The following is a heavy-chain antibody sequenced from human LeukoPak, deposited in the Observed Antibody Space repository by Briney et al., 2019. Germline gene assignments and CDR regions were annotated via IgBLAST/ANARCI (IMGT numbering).Heavy chain of an antibody. D-gene: IGHD3-22*01. Sequence: PGGSLRLSCAASGFTFSSYWMSWVRQAPGKGLEWVANIEQDGSEKYYVDSVKGRFTISRDNAKNSPYLQMNSLRAEDTAVYYCARGFETYYYDSSGSDYWGQGTLVTVSS. V-gene: IGHV3-7*01. CDR3: ARGFETYYYDSSGSDY. CDR2: IEQDGSEK. J-gene: IGHJ4*02. CDR1: GFTFSSYW.